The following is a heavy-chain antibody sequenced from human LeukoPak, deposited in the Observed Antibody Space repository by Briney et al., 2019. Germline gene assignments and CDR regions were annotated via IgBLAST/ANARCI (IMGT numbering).Heavy chain of an antibody. V-gene: IGHV4-59*06. CDR1: GGSISSYY. D-gene: IGHD4-23*01. CDR3: ARWTTVVNYYGMDV. Sequence: SETLSLTCTVSGGSISSYYWSWIRQHPGEGLEWIGYIYYSGSTYYNPSLKSRVTISVDTSKNQFSLKLSSVTAADTAVYYCARWTTVVNYYGMDVWGQGTTVTVSS. CDR2: IYYSGST. J-gene: IGHJ6*02.